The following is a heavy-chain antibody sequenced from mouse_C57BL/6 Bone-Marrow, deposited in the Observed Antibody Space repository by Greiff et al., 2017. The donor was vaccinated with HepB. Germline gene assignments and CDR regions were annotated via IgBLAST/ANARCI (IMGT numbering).Heavy chain of an antibody. CDR2: ISSGSSTI. J-gene: IGHJ4*01. Sequence: EVQVVESGGGLVKPGGSLKLSCAASGFTFSDYGMHWVRQAPEKGLEWVAYISSGSSTIYYADTVKGRFTISRDNAKNTLFLQMTSLRSEDTAMYYCARGDYPYYYAMDYWGQGTSVTVSS. D-gene: IGHD2-4*01. V-gene: IGHV5-17*01. CDR1: GFTFSDYG. CDR3: ARGDYPYYYAMDY.